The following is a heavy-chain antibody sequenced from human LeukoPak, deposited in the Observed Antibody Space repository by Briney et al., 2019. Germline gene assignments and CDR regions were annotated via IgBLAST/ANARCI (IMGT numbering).Heavy chain of an antibody. Sequence: PGGSLRLSCAASGFTFSNAWMSWVRRAPGKGLEWVGRIKSKTDGGTTDYAAPVKGRFTISRDDSKNTLYLQMNSLKTEDTAVYYCTTAGYSYGYWGFDYWGQGTLVTVSS. J-gene: IGHJ4*02. CDR2: IKSKTDGGTT. D-gene: IGHD5-18*01. CDR3: TTAGYSYGYWGFDY. CDR1: GFTFSNAW. V-gene: IGHV3-15*01.